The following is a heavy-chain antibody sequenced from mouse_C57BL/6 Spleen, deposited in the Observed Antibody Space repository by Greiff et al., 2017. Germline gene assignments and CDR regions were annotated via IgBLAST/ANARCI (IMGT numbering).Heavy chain of an antibody. V-gene: IGHV1-42*01. CDR2: INPSTGGT. J-gene: IGHJ4*01. CDR1: GYSFTGYY. CDR3: ARKGYYSAMDY. D-gene: IGHD2-3*01. Sequence: VHVKQSGPELVKPGASVKISCKASGYSFTGYYMNWVKQSPEKSLEWIGEINPSTGGTTYNQKFKAKATLTVDKSSSTAYMQLKSLTSEDSAVYYCARKGYYSAMDYWGQGTSVTVSS.